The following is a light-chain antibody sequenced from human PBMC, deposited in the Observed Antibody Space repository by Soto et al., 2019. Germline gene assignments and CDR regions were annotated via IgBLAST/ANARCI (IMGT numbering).Light chain of an antibody. V-gene: IGKV1-5*03. CDR1: QTISSW. J-gene: IGKJ1*01. Sequence: DIQITQSPSTLSASVGDRVTIICRASQTISSWLAWYQQKGGQAPKLLISKASILDSGVPSRFSGSGAGTEFNLTISSLQPEDFETDYCQQYNSFIWTFGQGTKVDIK. CDR2: KAS. CDR3: QQYNSFIWT.